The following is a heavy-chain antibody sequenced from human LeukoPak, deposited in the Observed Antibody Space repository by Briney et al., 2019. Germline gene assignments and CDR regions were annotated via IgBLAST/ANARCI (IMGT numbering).Heavy chain of an antibody. D-gene: IGHD2-8*02. CDR1: GYTFDENH. V-gene: IGHV1-2*05. J-gene: IGHJ3*01. Sequence: GASVKVSCKASGYTFDENHIHWVRQAPGQGPEWMGRINPKSGATDSAQQFQGRLTMSRDTSIGTASMDLSGLRLDDTSIYYCARACDESTGHYDSLHFWGQGTMVTVSS. CDR2: INPKSGAT. CDR3: ARACDESTGHYDSLHF.